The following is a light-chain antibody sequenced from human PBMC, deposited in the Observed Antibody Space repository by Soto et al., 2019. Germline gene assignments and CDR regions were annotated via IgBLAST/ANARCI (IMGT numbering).Light chain of an antibody. CDR2: GAS. CDR3: QQYNNWPPLT. Sequence: EIVMTQSAANLYVCPGERANLXCRASQSVSSNLDWYQQKPGKAPRLLIFGASTRATGIQARLSGSGSGKEFTLNISSLQSEDFAVYYCQQYNNWPPLTFGGGTKVDIK. J-gene: IGKJ4*01. CDR1: QSVSSN. V-gene: IGKV3-15*01.